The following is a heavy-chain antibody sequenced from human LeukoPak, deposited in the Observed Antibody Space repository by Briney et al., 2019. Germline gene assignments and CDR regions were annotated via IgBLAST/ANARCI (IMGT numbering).Heavy chain of an antibody. D-gene: IGHD6-19*01. CDR3: AKDRLSSGYYFDY. V-gene: IGHV3-23*01. CDR2: ISGSGGST. Sequence: PGGSLRLSCAASGFTFSSNAMRWVRQAPGKGLEWVSGISGSGGSTYYADSVKGRFTISRDSSKNTLYLQMNSLRAEDTAVYYCAKDRLSSGYYFDYWGQGTLVTVSS. J-gene: IGHJ4*02. CDR1: GFTFSSNA.